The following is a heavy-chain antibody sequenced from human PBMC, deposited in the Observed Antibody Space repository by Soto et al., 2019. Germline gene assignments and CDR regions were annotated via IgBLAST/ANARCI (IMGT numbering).Heavy chain of an antibody. D-gene: IGHD3-10*01. CDR3: ARDGSERPATY. Sequence: SETLSLTCAVSGGSISSGGYSWSWIRQPPGKGLEWIGYMYHSGSTYYNPSLKSRVTISVDTSKNQFSLKLNSVTAADTAVYYCARDGSERPATYWGQGILVTVSS. V-gene: IGHV4-30-2*01. CDR2: MYHSGST. CDR1: GGSISSGGYS. J-gene: IGHJ4*02.